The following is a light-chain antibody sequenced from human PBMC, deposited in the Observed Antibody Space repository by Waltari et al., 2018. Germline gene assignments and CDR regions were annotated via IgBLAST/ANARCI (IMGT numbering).Light chain of an antibody. CDR3: MQSIQLPLT. Sequence: DIWLTLTVLSLPVPPGKPSSFYCHSRQSLLHSDGKTYLYWYLQKPGQPPQLLIYEVSNRFSGVPDRFSGSGSGTDFTLKISRVEAEDVGVYYCMQSIQLPLTFGGGTKVEIK. J-gene: IGKJ4*01. CDR1: QSLLHSDGKTY. V-gene: IGKV2D-29*01. CDR2: EVS.